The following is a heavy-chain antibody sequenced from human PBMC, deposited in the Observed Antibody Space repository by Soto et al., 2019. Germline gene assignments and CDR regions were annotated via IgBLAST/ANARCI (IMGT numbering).Heavy chain of an antibody. V-gene: IGHV4-30-2*01. Sequence: SETLSLTCAVSGGSISSGGYSWSWIRQPPGKGLEWIGYIYHSGSTYYNPSLKSRVTISVDRSKNQFSLKLSSVTAADTAVYYCARGDYGSGIPIGYWGQGTLVTVSS. J-gene: IGHJ4*02. CDR2: IYHSGST. CDR1: GGSISSGGYS. D-gene: IGHD3-10*01. CDR3: ARGDYGSGIPIGY.